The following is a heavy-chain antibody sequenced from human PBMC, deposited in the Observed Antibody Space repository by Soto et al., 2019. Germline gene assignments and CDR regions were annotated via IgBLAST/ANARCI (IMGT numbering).Heavy chain of an antibody. CDR2: ISFDGGDE. CDR1: GFDFSNHA. J-gene: IGHJ4*02. Sequence: QVQLVESGGGVGQPGRSLRLSCAASGFDFSNHAMHWVRQPPGKAPEWLATISFDGGDEFYADSVKGRFTISRDNSKSTLSLHMNSLRAEDTAVYYCVKFCGGDRYNYWGQGTLVTVSS. D-gene: IGHD2-21*02. CDR3: VKFCGGDRYNY. V-gene: IGHV3-30-3*02.